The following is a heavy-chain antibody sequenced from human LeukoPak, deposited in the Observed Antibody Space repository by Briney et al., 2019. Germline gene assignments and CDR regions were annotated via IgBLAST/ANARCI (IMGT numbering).Heavy chain of an antibody. D-gene: IGHD3-16*01. J-gene: IGHJ4*02. V-gene: IGHV4-59*08. Sequence: TSETLSLTCTVSGGSISSYYWSWIRQPPGKGLEWIGYIYYSGSTNYNPSLKSRVTISVDTSKNQFSLKLSSVTAADTAVYYCARHSTGPGLVMKRKGPQFDYWGQGTLVTVSS. CDR1: GGSISSYY. CDR3: ARHSTGPGLVMKRKGPQFDY. CDR2: IYYSGST.